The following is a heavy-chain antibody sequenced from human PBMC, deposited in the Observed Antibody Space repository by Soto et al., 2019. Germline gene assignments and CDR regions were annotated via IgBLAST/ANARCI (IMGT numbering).Heavy chain of an antibody. CDR3: AREGSAEYSSSFDY. CDR2: IWYDGSNK. D-gene: IGHD6-6*01. V-gene: IGHV3-33*01. J-gene: IGHJ4*02. Sequence: GGSLRLSCAASGFTFSSYGMHWVRQAPGKGLEWVAVIWYDGSNKYYADSVKGRFTISRDNSKNTLYLQMNSLRAEDTAVYYCAREGSAEYSSSFDYWGQGTLVTVSS. CDR1: GFTFSSYG.